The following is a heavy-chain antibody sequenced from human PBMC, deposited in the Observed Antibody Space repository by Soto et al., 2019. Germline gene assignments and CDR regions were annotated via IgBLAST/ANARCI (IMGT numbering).Heavy chain of an antibody. CDR3: ARAPLISIFFAYGMDV. Sequence: QVQLQESGPGLVKPSQTLSLTCTVSGGSISSGDYYWIWIRQHPGKGLEWIGYIYYSGSTCYNPSLKSRVTISVDTSRNQFSLKLSSVTAADTAVYYCARAPLISIFFAYGMDVWGQGTTVTVSS. V-gene: IGHV4-31*03. CDR1: GGSISSGDYY. J-gene: IGHJ6*02. CDR2: IYYSGST. D-gene: IGHD3-3*02.